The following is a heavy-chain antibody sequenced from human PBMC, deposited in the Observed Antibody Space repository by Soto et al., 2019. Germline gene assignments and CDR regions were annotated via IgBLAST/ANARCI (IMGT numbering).Heavy chain of an antibody. CDR2: MNPNSGNT. CDR3: AREAVFRMDV. Sequence: QVQLVQSGAEVKKHGASVKVSCRAPGYTFTSYDINWVRHATGQGLEWMGWMNPNSGNTAYAQKFQGRVTMTRNTSISTAYMELSRLRSEDTAVYYCAREAVFRMDVWGRGTRVTVSS. V-gene: IGHV1-8*01. J-gene: IGHJ6*02. CDR1: GYTFTSYD. D-gene: IGHD3-10*02.